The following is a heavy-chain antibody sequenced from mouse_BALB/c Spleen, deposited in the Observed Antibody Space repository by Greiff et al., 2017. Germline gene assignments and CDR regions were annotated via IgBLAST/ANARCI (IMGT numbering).Heavy chain of an antibody. CDR1: GYTFTSYV. CDR3: AREGIYDGFAY. CDR2: INPYNDGT. Sequence: VQLQQSGPELVKPGASVKMSCKASGYTFTSYVMHWVKQKPGQGLEWIGYINPYNDGTKYNEKFKGKATLTSDKSSSTAYMELSSLTSEDSAVYYSAREGIYDGFAYWGQGTLVTVSA. J-gene: IGHJ3*01. D-gene: IGHD2-3*01. V-gene: IGHV1-14*01.